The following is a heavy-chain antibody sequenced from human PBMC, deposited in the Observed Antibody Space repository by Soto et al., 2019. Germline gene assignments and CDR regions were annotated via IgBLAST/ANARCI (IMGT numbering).Heavy chain of an antibody. D-gene: IGHD1-26*01. Sequence: GSLRLSCAAPGFTFRNYAISWVRQAPGKGLEWVSAFSGSNTNTYYADSVKGRFTISRDNSKNTLYLQMNSLRAEDTALYYCAKGAKWELPLDYWGQGTLVTVSS. CDR3: AKGAKWELPLDY. J-gene: IGHJ4*02. CDR1: GFTFRNYA. V-gene: IGHV3-23*01. CDR2: FSGSNTNT.